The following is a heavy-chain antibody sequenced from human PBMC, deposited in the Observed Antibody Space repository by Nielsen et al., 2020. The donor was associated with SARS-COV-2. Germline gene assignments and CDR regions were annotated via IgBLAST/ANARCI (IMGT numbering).Heavy chain of an antibody. CDR2: IWYDGSNK. Sequence: WIRQPPGKGLEWVAVIWYDGSNKYYADSVKGRFTISRDNSKNTLYLQMNSLRAEDTAVYYCARDYSPFYYDSSVGYAFDIWGQGTRVTVSS. D-gene: IGHD3-22*01. CDR3: ARDYSPFYYDSSVGYAFDI. V-gene: IGHV3-33*01. J-gene: IGHJ3*02.